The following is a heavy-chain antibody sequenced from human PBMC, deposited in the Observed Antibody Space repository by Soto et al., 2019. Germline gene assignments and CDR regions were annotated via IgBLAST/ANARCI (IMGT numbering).Heavy chain of an antibody. CDR3: ARDFTTNYYNYGLDV. CDR2: VLTNGGA. J-gene: IGHJ6*02. Sequence: QVQLQESGPGLVKPSETLSLICTVSGASVNNYYWSRIRQPAGGGLEWIGRVLTNGGANYNPSLKSRVSMSVDTSKNQFSLNLRSVTAADTAIYFCARDFTTNYYNYGLDVWGQGTTVTV. CDR1: GASVNNYY. V-gene: IGHV4-4*07.